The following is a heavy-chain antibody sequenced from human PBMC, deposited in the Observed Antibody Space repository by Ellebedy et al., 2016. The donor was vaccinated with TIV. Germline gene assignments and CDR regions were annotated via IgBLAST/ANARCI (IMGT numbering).Heavy chain of an antibody. V-gene: IGHV4-39*07. D-gene: IGHD2-15*01. J-gene: IGHJ4*02. Sequence: MPSETLSLTCTVSGGSISSSRYYWGWIRQPPGKGLEWIGSIYYSGSTYYNPSLKSRVTISVDTSKNQFSLKLSSVTAADAAVYYCATVDYCSGSSCYADYWGQGTLVTVSS. CDR1: GGSISSSRYY. CDR3: ATVDYCSGSSCYADY. CDR2: IYYSGST.